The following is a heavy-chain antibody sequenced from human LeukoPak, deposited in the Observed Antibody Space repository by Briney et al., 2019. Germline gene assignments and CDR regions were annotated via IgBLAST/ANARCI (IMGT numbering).Heavy chain of an antibody. CDR2: IKQDGSEK. D-gene: IGHD6-19*01. V-gene: IGHV3-7*03. CDR3: ARDMSSGWYDY. J-gene: IGHJ4*02. Sequence: GGSLRPSCAASGFTFSGYWMSWVRQAPGKGLEWVANIKQDGSEKYYVDSVKGRFTISRDNAKNSLYLQMNSLRAEDTAVYYCARDMSSGWYDYWGQGTLVTVSS. CDR1: GFTFSGYW.